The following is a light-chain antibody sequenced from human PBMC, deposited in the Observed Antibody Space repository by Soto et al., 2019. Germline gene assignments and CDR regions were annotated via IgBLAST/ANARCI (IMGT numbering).Light chain of an antibody. Sequence: DIQMTQSPSSLSASVGDRVTITCRASQGISNYLAWYQQKPGKVPKLLIYAASTLQSGVPSRFSGSGSGTDLTLTISSLQPEDVATYYCQMYNSAPPWTFGQGTKVVIK. CDR2: AAS. CDR3: QMYNSAPPWT. V-gene: IGKV1-27*01. CDR1: QGISNY. J-gene: IGKJ1*01.